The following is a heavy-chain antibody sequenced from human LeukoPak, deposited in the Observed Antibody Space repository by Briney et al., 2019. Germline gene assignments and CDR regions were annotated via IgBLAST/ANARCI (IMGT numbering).Heavy chain of an antibody. CDR3: ARGYSGSYYRDAFDI. CDR2: INPNSGGT. V-gene: IGHV1-2*02. CDR1: GYTFTGYY. J-gene: IGHJ3*02. D-gene: IGHD1-26*01. Sequence: ASVKVSFKASGYTFTGYYMHWMRQAPGQGLAWMGWINPNSGGTDYAQKFQGRVTITRDTSISTAYMDLSRLRSDDTAVYYCARGYSGSYYRDAFDIWGQGTMVTVSS.